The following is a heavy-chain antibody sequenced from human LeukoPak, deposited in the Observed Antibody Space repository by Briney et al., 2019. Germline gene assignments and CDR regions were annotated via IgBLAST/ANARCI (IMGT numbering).Heavy chain of an antibody. CDR1: GFTVSSNY. J-gene: IGHJ5*02. CDR3: ARGIFEYDILTGYQLNWFDP. CDR2: IYSGGST. V-gene: IGHV3-53*01. D-gene: IGHD3-9*01. Sequence: QPGGSLRLSCAASGFTVSSNYMSWVRQAPGKGLEWVSVIYSGGSTYYADSVKGRFTISRDNSKNTLYLQMNSLRAEDTAVYYCARGIFEYDILTGYQLNWFDPWGQGTLVTVSS.